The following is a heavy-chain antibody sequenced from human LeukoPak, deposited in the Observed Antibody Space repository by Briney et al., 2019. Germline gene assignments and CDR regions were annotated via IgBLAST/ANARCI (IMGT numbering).Heavy chain of an antibody. CDR3: ARVMPGVRDYGAFDI. CDR1: GFTVSSNY. J-gene: IGHJ3*02. CDR2: IYSGGST. V-gene: IGHV3-53*01. Sequence: QPGGSLRLSCAASGFTVSSNYMSWVRQAPGKGLEWVSVIYSGGSTYYADSVKGRFTISRDNSKNSLYLQMNSLRAEDTAVYYCARVMPGVRDYGAFDIWGQGTMVTVSS. D-gene: IGHD3-10*01.